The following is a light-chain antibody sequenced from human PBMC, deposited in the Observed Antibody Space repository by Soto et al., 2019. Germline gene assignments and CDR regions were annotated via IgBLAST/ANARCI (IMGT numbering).Light chain of an antibody. J-gene: IGLJ2*01. V-gene: IGLV2-23*02. CDR1: SSDVGSYNL. Sequence: QSALTQPASVSGSPGQSITISCIGTSSDVGSYNLVSWYQQDPGKAPKLLIYEVSERPSGVSNRFSGSKSGNTASLTISGLQAEDEAEYYCCSYAGSSTHVVFGGGTKHTVL. CDR2: EVS. CDR3: CSYAGSSTHVV.